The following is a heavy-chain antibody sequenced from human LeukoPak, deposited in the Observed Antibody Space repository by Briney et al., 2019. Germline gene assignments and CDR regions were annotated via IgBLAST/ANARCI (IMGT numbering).Heavy chain of an antibody. CDR1: GFTFSNYW. CDR2: IKPDESER. J-gene: IGHJ6*02. CDR3: ARDRYYYGSGGRSYYYGMDV. V-gene: IGHV3-7*01. D-gene: IGHD3-10*01. Sequence: GGSLRLSCVSSGFTFSNYWMSWVRQAPGKGLEWLANIKPDESERYYVDSVKGRFSISRDNAKNSLYLQMNSLRAEDTAVYYCARDRYYYGSGGRSYYYGMDVWGQGTTVTVSS.